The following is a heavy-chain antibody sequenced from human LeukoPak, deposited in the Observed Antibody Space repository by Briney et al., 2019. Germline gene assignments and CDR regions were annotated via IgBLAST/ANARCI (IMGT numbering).Heavy chain of an antibody. J-gene: IGHJ4*02. Sequence: PGGSLRLSCAASGFTFSSYSMNWVRQAPGKGLEWVSYISSSSSTIYYADSVKGRFTISRDNSKNTLYLQMNSLRAEDTAVYYCAKDIYDSSGYYYGGYFDYWGQGTLVTVSS. V-gene: IGHV3-48*01. CDR2: ISSSSSTI. CDR3: AKDIYDSSGYYYGGYFDY. D-gene: IGHD3-22*01. CDR1: GFTFSSYS.